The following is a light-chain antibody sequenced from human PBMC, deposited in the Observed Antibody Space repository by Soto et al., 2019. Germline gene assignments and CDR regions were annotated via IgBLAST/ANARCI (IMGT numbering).Light chain of an antibody. CDR3: QQYVMPPFT. CDR1: QSVSKWY. J-gene: IGKJ2*01. V-gene: IGKV3-20*01. Sequence: VLTESPGARCLSPGERATLCCRASQSVSKWYVAWYQVKPGQAPRLVIYGASSRATGIPDRFSGGGSGTEFTLSISRLEPEDFAVYYCQQYVMPPFTFGRGTKVDIK. CDR2: GAS.